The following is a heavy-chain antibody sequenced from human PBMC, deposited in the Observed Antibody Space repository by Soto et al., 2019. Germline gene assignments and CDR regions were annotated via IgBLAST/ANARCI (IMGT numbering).Heavy chain of an antibody. CDR1: GFTFSDYY. CDR3: ARDISTMAFDY. D-gene: IGHD2-21*01. J-gene: IGHJ4*02. V-gene: IGHV3-11*05. Sequence: QVQLVESGGGLVKPGGSLRLSCAASGFTFSDYYMSWIHQAPGKGLEWVSYISSSSSYTNYADSVKGRFTISRDNAKNSLYLQMNSLRAEDTAVYYCARDISTMAFDYWGQGTLVTVSS. CDR2: ISSSSSYT.